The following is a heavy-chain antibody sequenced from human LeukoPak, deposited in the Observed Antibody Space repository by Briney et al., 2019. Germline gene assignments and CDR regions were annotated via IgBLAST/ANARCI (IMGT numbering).Heavy chain of an antibody. V-gene: IGHV3-30*02. CDR1: GFTFDNYG. D-gene: IGHD3-22*01. J-gene: IGHJ4*02. Sequence: GGSLRLSCAASGFTFDNYGMHWVRQAPGKGLEWVAFIRSDGGIKYYADSVKGRFTISRDNSKNTPYLQVNSLRAEDTAVYYCAKGPGVTMIVVAHVVDYWGQGTLVTVSS. CDR3: AKGPGVTMIVVAHVVDY. CDR2: IRSDGGIK.